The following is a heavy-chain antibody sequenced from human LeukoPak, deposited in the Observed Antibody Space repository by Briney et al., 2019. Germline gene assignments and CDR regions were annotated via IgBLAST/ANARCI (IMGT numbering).Heavy chain of an antibody. CDR1: GGSISSGGYS. V-gene: IGHV4-30-2*01. Sequence: SQTLSLTCAVSGGSISSGGYSWSWLRQPPGKGLEWIGYIYHSGSTYYNPSLKSRVTISVDRSKNQFSLKLSSVTAADTAVYYCARAGSSSWYSFQYNWFDPWGQGTLATVSS. D-gene: IGHD6-13*01. CDR3: ARAGSSSWYSFQYNWFDP. CDR2: IYHSGST. J-gene: IGHJ5*02.